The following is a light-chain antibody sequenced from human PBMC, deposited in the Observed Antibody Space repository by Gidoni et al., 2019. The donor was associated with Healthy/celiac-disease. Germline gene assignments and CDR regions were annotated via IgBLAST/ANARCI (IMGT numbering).Light chain of an antibody. J-gene: IGKJ2*01. CDR3: QQYGSSPRT. CDR2: GAS. Sequence: VLTQSPGTLSLSLGERATLPCRASKSFSSSDLAWYQQKPGEAPRLLIYGASSRATGIPDRFSGSGSGTDFTITISRLEPEDFAVYYCQQYGSSPRTFGQGTKLEIK. CDR1: KSFSSSD. V-gene: IGKV3-20*01.